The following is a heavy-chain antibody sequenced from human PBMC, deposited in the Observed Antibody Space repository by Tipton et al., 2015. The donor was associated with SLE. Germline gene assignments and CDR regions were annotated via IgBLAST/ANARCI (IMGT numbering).Heavy chain of an antibody. Sequence: GSLRLSCAASGFTFSSYEMNWVRQAPGKGLEWVSYISSSGSTIYYADSVKGRFTISRDNAKNSLYLQMNSLRAEDTAVYYCAREGYCSSTSCSQGWFDPWGQGTLVTVSS. V-gene: IGHV3-48*03. CDR3: AREGYCSSTSCSQGWFDP. J-gene: IGHJ5*02. CDR1: GFTFSSYE. D-gene: IGHD2-2*01. CDR2: ISSSGSTI.